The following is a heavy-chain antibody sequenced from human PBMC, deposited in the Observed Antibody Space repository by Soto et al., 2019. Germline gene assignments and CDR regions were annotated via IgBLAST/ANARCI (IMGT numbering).Heavy chain of an antibody. CDR3: ARVYPGSGWPYHYYGMDV. J-gene: IGHJ6*02. V-gene: IGHV3-7*01. Sequence: LRLSCVASGFTFSTYWMSWVRQAPGKGLEWVANIKQDGSEKYYVDSVKDRFTISRDNAKNSLYLQMNSLRAEDSAVYYCARVYPGSGWPYHYYGMDVWGQGTTVTVSS. CDR1: GFTFSTYW. CDR2: IKQDGSEK. D-gene: IGHD6-19*01.